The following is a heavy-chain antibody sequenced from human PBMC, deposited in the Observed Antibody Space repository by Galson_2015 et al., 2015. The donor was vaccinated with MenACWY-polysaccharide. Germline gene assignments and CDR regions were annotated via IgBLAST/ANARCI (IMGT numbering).Heavy chain of an antibody. Sequence: CAISGDSVSGNSVAWNWIRQSPSRGLEWLGRTYFWSKWYSDYAESVKSRISINADTSKNQFSLQLNSVTPEDTAVYYCARGLAVTGYYFDYWGQGTLVTVSS. CDR1: GDSVSGNSVA. V-gene: IGHV6-1*01. D-gene: IGHD6-19*01. CDR2: TYFWSKWYS. CDR3: ARGLAVTGYYFDY. J-gene: IGHJ4*02.